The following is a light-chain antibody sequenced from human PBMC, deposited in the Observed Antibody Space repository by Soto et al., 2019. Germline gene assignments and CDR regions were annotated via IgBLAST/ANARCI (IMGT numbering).Light chain of an antibody. CDR2: DAS. Sequence: EIVLTQSPATLSLSPGGRATLSCRASQSVSSYLAWHQQKPGQAPRLLIYDASNRATGIPARFSGSGSGTDFTLTISSLEPEDFAVYYCQQRSSWPITFGQGTRLEIK. V-gene: IGKV3-11*01. CDR1: QSVSSY. CDR3: QQRSSWPIT. J-gene: IGKJ5*01.